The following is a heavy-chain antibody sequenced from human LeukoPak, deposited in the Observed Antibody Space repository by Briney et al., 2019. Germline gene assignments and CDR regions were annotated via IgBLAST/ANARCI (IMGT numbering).Heavy chain of an antibody. CDR3: ASRHCSGGGCYFAGADPFDY. D-gene: IGHD2-15*01. J-gene: IGHJ4*02. V-gene: IGHV3-53*01. CDR1: GFTVSSTY. CDR2: IYNGGNK. Sequence: GGSLRLSCAASGFTVSSTYMSWVRQAPGKGLEWVSVIYNGGNKYYIDSVKGRFTISRVTSKNTLYLQMNSLRAEDTAVYYCASRHCSGGGCYFAGADPFDYWGQGTLVTVSS.